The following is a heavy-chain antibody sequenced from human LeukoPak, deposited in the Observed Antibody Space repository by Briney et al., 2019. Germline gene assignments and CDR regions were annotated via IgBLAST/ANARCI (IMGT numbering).Heavy chain of an antibody. D-gene: IGHD5-18*01. Sequence: ASVKVSCKASGGTFSIYAISWVRQAPGQELEWMGGIIPIFGTANYAQKFQGRVTITADESTSTAYMELSSLRSEDTAVYYCARVRGGYSYGHDDYWGQGTLVTVSS. CDR3: ARVRGGYSYGHDDY. V-gene: IGHV1-69*13. CDR1: GGTFSIYA. J-gene: IGHJ4*02. CDR2: IIPIFGTA.